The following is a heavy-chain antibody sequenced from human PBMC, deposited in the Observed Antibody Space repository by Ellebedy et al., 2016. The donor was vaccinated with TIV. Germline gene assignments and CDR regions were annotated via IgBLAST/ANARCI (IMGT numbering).Heavy chain of an antibody. D-gene: IGHD2-2*01. Sequence: AASVKVSCKASGYTFTDYYIHWVRQAPGKGLQHMGCINPRGGAHYTQPFRGRVTMTRDTFLNTAYMELSGPTSGDTAVYYCARDPVDETPADYWGLGTLVTVSS. J-gene: IGHJ4*02. CDR3: ARDPVDETPADY. CDR1: GYTFTDYY. V-gene: IGHV1-2*02. CDR2: INPRGGA.